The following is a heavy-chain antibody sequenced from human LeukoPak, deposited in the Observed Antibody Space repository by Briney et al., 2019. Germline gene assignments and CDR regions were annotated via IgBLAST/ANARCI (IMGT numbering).Heavy chain of an antibody. J-gene: IGHJ4*02. CDR2: ISGSGGST. CDR3: TTITMIVVW. D-gene: IGHD3-22*01. Sequence: GGSLRLSCAASGFTFSIYAMSWVRQAPGKGLEWVSAISGSGGSTYYADSVKGRFTISRDNSKNTLYLQMNSLKTEDTAVYYCTTITMIVVWWGQGTLVTVSS. V-gene: IGHV3-23*01. CDR1: GFTFSIYA.